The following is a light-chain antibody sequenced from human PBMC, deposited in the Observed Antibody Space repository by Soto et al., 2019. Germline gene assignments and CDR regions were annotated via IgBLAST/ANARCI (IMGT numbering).Light chain of an antibody. CDR3: AVWDDSLKGPV. CDR2: TND. CDR1: SSNIGSNP. Sequence: QLVLTQPPSSSGTPGQRVTISCSGGSSNIGSNPVNWYQQLPGTAPKLLIHTNDRRPSEVPDRFSGSKSGTSASLAISGLQSEDAADYYCAVWDDSLKGPVFGTGTKVTVL. J-gene: IGLJ1*01. V-gene: IGLV1-44*01.